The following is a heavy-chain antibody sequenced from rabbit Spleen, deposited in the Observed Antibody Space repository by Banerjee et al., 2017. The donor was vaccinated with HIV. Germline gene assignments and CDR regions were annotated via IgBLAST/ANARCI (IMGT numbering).Heavy chain of an antibody. V-gene: IGHV1S45*01. D-gene: IGHD6-1*01. CDR1: GFSFSSSYW. CDR2: FYNGDGST. Sequence: QEQLEESGGDLVKPGASLTLTCTASGFSFSSSYWICWVRQAPGKGLEWIGCFYNGDGSTYYASWAKGRFTISKTSSTTVTLQMTSLTAADTATYFCTGSTTGGTGYAYATGNLWGQGTLVTVS. J-gene: IGHJ4*01. CDR3: TGSTTGGTGYAYATGNL.